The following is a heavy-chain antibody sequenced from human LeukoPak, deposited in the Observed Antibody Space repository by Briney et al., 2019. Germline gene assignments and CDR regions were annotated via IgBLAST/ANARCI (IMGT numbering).Heavy chain of an antibody. CDR3: ARAGAMAMTYDAFDI. D-gene: IGHD5-18*01. Sequence: SETLSLTCAVYGGSFSGYYWSWIRQPPGKGLEWIGEINHSGSTNYNPSLMSRVTISVDTSKNQFSLKLSSVTAADTAVYYCARAGAMAMTYDAFDIWGQGTMVTVSS. CDR2: INHSGST. CDR1: GGSFSGYY. J-gene: IGHJ3*02. V-gene: IGHV4-34*01.